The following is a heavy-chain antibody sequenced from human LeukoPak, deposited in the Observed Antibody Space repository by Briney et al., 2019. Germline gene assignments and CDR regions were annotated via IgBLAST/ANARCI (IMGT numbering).Heavy chain of an antibody. V-gene: IGHV3-23*01. CDR2: VSGSGGST. CDR3: AKGQYSAGATIFGVVSTPLDY. J-gene: IGHJ4*02. Sequence: GGSLRLSCAASGFTFSSYAMSWVRQAPGKGLEWVSAVSGSGGSTYYADSVKGRFTISRDNSKNTLYLQMNSLRAEDTAVYYCAKGQYSAGATIFGVVSTPLDYWGQGTLVTVSS. D-gene: IGHD3-3*01. CDR1: GFTFSSYA.